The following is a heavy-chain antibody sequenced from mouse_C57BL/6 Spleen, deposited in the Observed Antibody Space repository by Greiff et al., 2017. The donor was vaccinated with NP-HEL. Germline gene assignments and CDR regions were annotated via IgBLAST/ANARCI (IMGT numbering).Heavy chain of an antibody. J-gene: IGHJ4*01. Sequence: EVMLVESGGGLVKPGGSLKLSCAASGFTFSSYAMSWVRQTPEKRLEWVATISDGGSYTYYPVNVKGRFTISRDNAKNNLYLQMSHLKSEDTAMYYCARDMLDWGQGTSVTVSS. D-gene: IGHD3-1*01. CDR2: ISDGGSYT. V-gene: IGHV5-4*01. CDR3: ARDMLD. CDR1: GFTFSSYA.